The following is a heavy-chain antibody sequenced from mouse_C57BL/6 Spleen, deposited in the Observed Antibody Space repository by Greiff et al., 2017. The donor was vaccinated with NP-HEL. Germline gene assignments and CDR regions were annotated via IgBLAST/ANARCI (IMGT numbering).Heavy chain of an antibody. V-gene: IGHV5-17*01. Sequence: EVKLVESGGGLVKPGGSLKLSCAASGFTFSDYGMHWVRQAPEKGLEWVAYISSGSSTIYYADTVKGRFTISRDNAKNTLFLQMTSLRSEDTAMYYCASEGINDAMDYWGQGTSVTVSS. CDR3: ASEGINDAMDY. J-gene: IGHJ4*01. CDR1: GFTFSDYG. CDR2: ISSGSSTI.